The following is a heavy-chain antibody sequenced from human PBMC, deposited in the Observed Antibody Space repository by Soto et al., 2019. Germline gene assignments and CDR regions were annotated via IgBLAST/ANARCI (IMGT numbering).Heavy chain of an antibody. CDR1: GYSFTSYW. CDR3: GGTSDYYDSSGSSDY. D-gene: IGHD3-22*01. V-gene: IGHV5-10-1*01. CDR2: IDPSDSYT. J-gene: IGHJ4*02. Sequence: GESLKISCKGSGYSFTSYWISWVRQMPGKGLEWIGRIDPSDSYTNYSPSFQGHVTISADKSISTAYLQLSSLKASDTAMCYWGGTSDYYDSSGSSDYGGQGTLVTVSS.